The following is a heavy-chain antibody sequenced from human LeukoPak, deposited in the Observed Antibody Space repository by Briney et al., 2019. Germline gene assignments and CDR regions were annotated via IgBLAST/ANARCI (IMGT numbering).Heavy chain of an antibody. CDR3: ASPYALGHGY. CDR1: GFTFSSYA. CDR2: ISGSGDTT. Sequence: PGGSLRLSCAASGFTFSSYAMSWVRQAPGKGLEWVSSISGSGDTTNYADSVKGRFTIPRDNSKNTLYLQMNSLRAEDTAVYYCASPYALGHGYWGQGTLVTVSS. J-gene: IGHJ4*02. V-gene: IGHV3-23*01. D-gene: IGHD3/OR15-3a*01.